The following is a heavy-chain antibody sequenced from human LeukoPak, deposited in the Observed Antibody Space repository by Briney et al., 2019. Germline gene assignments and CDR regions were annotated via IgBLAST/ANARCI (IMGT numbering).Heavy chain of an antibody. V-gene: IGHV3-23*01. Sequence: GGSLRLSCAASGLTFSSYAMSWVRQAPGKGLEWVSAISGSGGSTYYADSVKGRFTISRDNSKNTLYLQMNSLRAEDTAVCYCAKGGAAAVDNYYYYGMDVWGQGTTVTVSS. J-gene: IGHJ6*02. D-gene: IGHD6-13*01. CDR3: AKGGAAAVDNYYYYGMDV. CDR1: GLTFSSYA. CDR2: ISGSGGST.